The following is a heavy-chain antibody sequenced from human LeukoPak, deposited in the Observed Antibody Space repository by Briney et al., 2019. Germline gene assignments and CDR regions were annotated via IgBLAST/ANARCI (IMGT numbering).Heavy chain of an antibody. CDR1: GFTFSSYS. D-gene: IGHD3-16*01. CDR2: ISTSSIYI. CDR3: ARDRAYKSFDY. V-gene: IGHV3-21*01. Sequence: GGSLRLSCVASGFTFSSYSMNWVRQAPGKGLEWVSSISTSSIYIYYADSVKGRFTISRDNAKNSLYLQMNSLRAEDTAVYYCARDRAYKSFDYWGQGTLVTVSS. J-gene: IGHJ4*02.